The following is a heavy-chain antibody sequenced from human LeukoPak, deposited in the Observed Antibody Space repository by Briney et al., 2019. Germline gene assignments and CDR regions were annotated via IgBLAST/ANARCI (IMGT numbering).Heavy chain of an antibody. CDR1: GFSFSTHG. Sequence: GGSLRLSCVASGFSFSTHGMTWVRQTPGKRLEWISGISDSDADTHYADSVKGRFTISRDNSKNTVYLQMSSLRVEDTALYYCAKDFVRGTLTGAFDVWGRGAMVTVST. D-gene: IGHD3-10*01. CDR3: AKDFVRGTLTGAFDV. V-gene: IGHV3-23*01. J-gene: IGHJ3*01. CDR2: ISDSDADT.